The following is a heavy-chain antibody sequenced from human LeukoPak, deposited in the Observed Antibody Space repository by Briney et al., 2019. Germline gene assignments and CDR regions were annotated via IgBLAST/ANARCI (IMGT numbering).Heavy chain of an antibody. V-gene: IGHV4-61*02. D-gene: IGHD3-22*01. Sequence: PSETLSLTCTVSGGSISSGSYYWSWIRQPAGKGLEWIGRIYTSGSTNYNPSLKSRATISLDTSQNQFSLKLSSVTAADTAVYYCAREISDRPSVNFDYWGQGTLVTVSS. CDR1: GGSISSGSYY. CDR3: AREISDRPSVNFDY. CDR2: IYTSGST. J-gene: IGHJ4*02.